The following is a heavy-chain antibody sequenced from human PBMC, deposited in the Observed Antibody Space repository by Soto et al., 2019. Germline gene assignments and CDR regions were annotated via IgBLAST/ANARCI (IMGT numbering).Heavy chain of an antibody. CDR3: AGSYYWNYARRGKLDY. CDR2: INAGNGNT. D-gene: IGHD1-7*01. CDR1: GYTFTSYA. Sequence: QVQLVQSGAEVKKPGASVKVSCKASGYTFTSYAMHWVRQAPGQRLEWMGWINAGNGNTKYSQKFQGRVTITRDTSASTAYMELSSLTSEDTAVYYCAGSYYWNYARRGKLDYWGQGTLVTVSS. V-gene: IGHV1-3*01. J-gene: IGHJ4*02.